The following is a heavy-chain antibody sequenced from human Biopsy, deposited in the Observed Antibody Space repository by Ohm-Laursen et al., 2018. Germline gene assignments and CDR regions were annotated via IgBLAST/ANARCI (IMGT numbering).Heavy chain of an antibody. CDR3: ATPFQYYDSWGGYPPFDH. Sequence: GASVKVSCKAPGGTFSNYAIRWVRQAPGEGLEWLGGLIAVSGLVTSAPKFQGRVSITADKSTTTAYMELSNLKSEDTAVYYCATPFQYYDSWGGYPPFDHWGQGTLVTVSS. V-gene: IGHV1-69*10. D-gene: IGHD3-3*01. CDR1: GGTFSNYA. J-gene: IGHJ4*02. CDR2: LIAVSGLV.